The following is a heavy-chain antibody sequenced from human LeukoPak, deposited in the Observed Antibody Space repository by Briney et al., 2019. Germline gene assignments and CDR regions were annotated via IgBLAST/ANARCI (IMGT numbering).Heavy chain of an antibody. Sequence: GGSLRLSCAASGLTLSSYAMSWVRQAPGKGLDWVSGISGSGGSTYYADSVKGRFTISRDNSKNTLYLQMNSLRAEDTAMYYCATTLLRASTYMDVWGKGTTVTVSS. J-gene: IGHJ6*03. CDR3: ATTLLRASTYMDV. CDR2: ISGSGGST. D-gene: IGHD1-1*01. V-gene: IGHV3-23*01. CDR1: GLTLSSYA.